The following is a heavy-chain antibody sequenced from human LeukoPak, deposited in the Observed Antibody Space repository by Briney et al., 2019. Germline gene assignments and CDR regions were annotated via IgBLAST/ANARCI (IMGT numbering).Heavy chain of an antibody. V-gene: IGHV4-39*01. D-gene: IGHD1-26*01. J-gene: IGHJ5*02. Sequence: PSETLSLICTVSGGSITSASYYWGWVRQPPGKGLEWIGSIYYSGNSYNNPSLKGRVTISIDTSTSQFSLELRSVTAADTAVYFCARGPLYTESFARTWFDAWGRGTVVTVSS. CDR1: GGSITSASYY. CDR3: ARGPLYTESFARTWFDA. CDR2: IYYSGNS.